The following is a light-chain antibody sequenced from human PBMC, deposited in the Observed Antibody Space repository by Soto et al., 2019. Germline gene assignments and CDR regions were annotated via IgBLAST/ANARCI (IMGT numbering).Light chain of an antibody. V-gene: IGKV3-20*01. CDR2: DAS. CDR1: QSVSSN. CDR3: QQYGSSPRT. J-gene: IGKJ1*01. Sequence: EIVMTQSPATLSVSPGERATLSCRAGQSVSSNLAWYQQKPGQAPRLLIYDASSRATGISDRFTGSGSGTDFTLTITTLEPEDFAVYYCQQYGSSPRTFGLGTKVDIK.